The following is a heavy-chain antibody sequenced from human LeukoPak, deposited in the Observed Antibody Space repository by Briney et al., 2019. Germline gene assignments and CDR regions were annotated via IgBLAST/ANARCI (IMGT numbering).Heavy chain of an antibody. CDR1: GYTFTSYD. D-gene: IGHD6-19*01. J-gene: IGHJ4*02. V-gene: IGHV1-8*03. Sequence: ASVKVSCKASGYTFTSYDIIWVRQASGQGLEWMGWMNPNSGNTGYAQKFQGRVTITRNTSISTAYMELSSLRSEDTAVYYCARWVAVALDYWGQGTLVTVSS. CDR2: MNPNSGNT. CDR3: ARWVAVALDY.